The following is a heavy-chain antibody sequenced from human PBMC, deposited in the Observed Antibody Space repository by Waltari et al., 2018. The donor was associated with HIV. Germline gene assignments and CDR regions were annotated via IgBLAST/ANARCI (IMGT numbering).Heavy chain of an antibody. J-gene: IGHJ6*02. Sequence: QVQLQQWGAGLLKPSETLSLTCAVYGGSFSGYYWSWIRQPPGKGLEWIGEINHSGSTNYNPSLKSRVTISVDTSKNQFSLKLSSVTAADTAVYYCARLNSNPLDYYYYGMDVWGQGTTVTVSS. CDR3: ARLNSNPLDYYYYGMDV. D-gene: IGHD6-13*01. V-gene: IGHV4-34*01. CDR1: GGSFSGYY. CDR2: INHSGST.